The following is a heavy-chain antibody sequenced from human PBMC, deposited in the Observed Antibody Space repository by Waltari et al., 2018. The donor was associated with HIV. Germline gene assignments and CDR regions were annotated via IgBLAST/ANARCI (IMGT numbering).Heavy chain of an antibody. J-gene: IGHJ3*02. Sequence: EVQLVETGGGLIQPGGSLRLSCAASEFTVSSAYMSWVRQAPGKGLEWVSVIYSGGSTYYADSVKGRFTISRDNSKNTLYLQMNSLRAEDTAIYYCARGSEYSGYADAFDIWGQGTMVTVSS. D-gene: IGHD5-12*01. CDR2: IYSGGST. V-gene: IGHV3-53*02. CDR1: EFTVSSAY. CDR3: ARGSEYSGYADAFDI.